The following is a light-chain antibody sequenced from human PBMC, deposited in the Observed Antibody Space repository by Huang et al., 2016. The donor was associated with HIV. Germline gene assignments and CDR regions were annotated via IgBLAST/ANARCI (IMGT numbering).Light chain of an antibody. CDR3: QQYNNWPWT. CDR2: GAS. V-gene: IGKV3-15*01. Sequence: EIVMTQSPATLSVSPGERATLSCRATQSVSFDLAWSQQRVGQATRLIIYGASTTATGIPARFSGSGSGTQFTVTISSLQSEDFAVYYCQQYNNWPWTFGQGTKVEIE. J-gene: IGKJ1*01. CDR1: QSVSFD.